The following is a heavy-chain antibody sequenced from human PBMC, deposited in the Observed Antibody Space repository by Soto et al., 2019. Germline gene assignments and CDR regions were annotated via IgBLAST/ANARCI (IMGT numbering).Heavy chain of an antibody. D-gene: IGHD3-3*01. CDR3: ARGGTYYDFWSGQYYYYYMVV. CDR1: GGSISSYY. Sequence: SETLSLTCTVTGGSISSYYWSWIRQPPGKGLEWIGYIYYSGSTNYNPSLKSRVTISVDTSKNQFSLKPSSVTAADTAVYYCARGGTYYDFWSGQYYYYYMVVWGKGTTVTVSS. CDR2: IYYSGST. J-gene: IGHJ6*03. V-gene: IGHV4-59*01.